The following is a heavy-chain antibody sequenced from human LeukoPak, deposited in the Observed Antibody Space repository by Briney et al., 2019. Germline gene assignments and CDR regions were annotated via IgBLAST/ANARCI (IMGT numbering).Heavy chain of an antibody. V-gene: IGHV1-69*05. CDR1: GGTFSSYA. CDR3: ASPSVGATYFDY. J-gene: IGHJ4*02. Sequence: SVKVSCKASGGTFSSYAISWVRQAPGQGLEWMGGIIPIFGTANYAQKFQGRVTITTDEPTSTAYMELSSLRSEGTAVYYCASPSVGATYFDYWGQGTLVTVSS. D-gene: IGHD1-26*01. CDR2: IIPIFGTA.